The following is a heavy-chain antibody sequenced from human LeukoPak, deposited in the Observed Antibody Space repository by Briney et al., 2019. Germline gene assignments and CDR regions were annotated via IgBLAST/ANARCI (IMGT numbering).Heavy chain of an antibody. CDR3: ARDRSSSWCQDY. D-gene: IGHD6-13*01. V-gene: IGHV3-30-3*01. CDR2: ISYDGSNK. CDR1: GFTFSSYA. Sequence: GGSLRPSCAASGFTFSSYAMHWVRQAPGKGLEWVAVISYDGSNKYYADSVKGRFTISRDNSKNTLYLQMNSPRAEDTAVYYCARDRSSSWCQDYWGQGTLVTVSS. J-gene: IGHJ4*02.